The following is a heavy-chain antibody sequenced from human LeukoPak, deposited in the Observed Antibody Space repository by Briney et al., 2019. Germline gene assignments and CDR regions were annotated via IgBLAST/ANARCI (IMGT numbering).Heavy chain of an antibody. J-gene: IGHJ4*02. CDR2: ISSGGTYE. CDR1: GFTFSNYA. V-gene: IGHV3-30*01. CDR3: ARDSTYYYDSGSSGPTTYN. Sequence: PGGSLRLSCAASGFTFSNYAMHWVRQAPGKGLEWVSLISSGGTYEYYADSVRGRFTISRDNSKNTLYLQLNSLRAEDTAVYYCARDSTYYYDSGSSGPTTYNWGQGTLVTVSS. D-gene: IGHD3-10*01.